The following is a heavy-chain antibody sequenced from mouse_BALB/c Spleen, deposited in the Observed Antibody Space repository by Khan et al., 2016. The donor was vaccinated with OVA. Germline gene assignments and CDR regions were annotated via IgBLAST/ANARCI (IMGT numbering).Heavy chain of an antibody. CDR1: GYTFTTYT. Sequence: QVQLQQSGAELARPGASVKMSCKASGYTFTTYTIHWVKQRPGQGLEWIGYIIPTNDYTNYNQKFKDRATLTADKSSSTAYMQLSSLTSEDSALYDCAREGAYYRSDGWFAYWGQGTLVTVSA. CDR2: IIPTNDYT. V-gene: IGHV1-4*01. D-gene: IGHD2-14*01. J-gene: IGHJ3*01. CDR3: AREGAYYRSDGWFAY.